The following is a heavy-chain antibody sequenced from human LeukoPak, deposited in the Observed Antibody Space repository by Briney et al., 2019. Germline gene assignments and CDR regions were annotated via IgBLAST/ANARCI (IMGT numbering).Heavy chain of an antibody. J-gene: IGHJ4*02. V-gene: IGHV3-74*01. CDR3: AKVDRYTYGYVDY. CDR2: IYGDGSDA. Sequence: GGSLRLSCAASGFTLNSYSMHWVRQAPGKGLVWVSRIYGDGSDASYADSVKGRFTISRDNSKNTLYLQMNSLRAEDTAVYYCAKVDRYTYGYVDYWGQGTLVTVSS. CDR1: GFTLNSYS. D-gene: IGHD5-18*01.